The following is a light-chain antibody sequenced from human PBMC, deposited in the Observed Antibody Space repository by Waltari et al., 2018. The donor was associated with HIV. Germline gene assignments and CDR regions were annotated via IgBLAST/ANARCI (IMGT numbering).Light chain of an antibody. J-gene: IGKJ3*01. V-gene: IGKV3-15*01. Sequence: ETVITQSPGALPVSPGERVTLSCRASQNVSTNLAWYQQKPDQPPRLLIYGASARATDGPARFSGSGSGTEFNLSIAALRSEDLAVYFCQQYNSWPLTFGPGSKVNIK. CDR2: GAS. CDR3: QQYNSWPLT. CDR1: QNVSTN.